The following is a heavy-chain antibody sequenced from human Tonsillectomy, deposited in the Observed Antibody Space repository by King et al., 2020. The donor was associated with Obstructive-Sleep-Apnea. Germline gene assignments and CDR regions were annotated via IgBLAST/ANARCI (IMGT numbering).Heavy chain of an antibody. CDR2: ISSSSSTI. V-gene: IGHV3-48*04. J-gene: IGHJ4*02. CDR1: GFTFSSYS. CDR3: ARDQGTFDY. Sequence: VQLVESGGGFVQPGGSLRLSCAASGFTFSSYSMNWVRQAPGKGLEWGSYISSSSSTIYYADSVKGRFTISRDNATNSLDLQMNSLRAEDTAVYYCARDQGTFDYWGQGTLVTVSS.